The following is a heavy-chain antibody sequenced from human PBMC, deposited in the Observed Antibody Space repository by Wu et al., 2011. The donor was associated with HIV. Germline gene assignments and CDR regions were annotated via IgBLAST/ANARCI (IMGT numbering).Heavy chain of an antibody. CDR1: GYTFTGYY. V-gene: IGHV1-2*02. CDR2: INPDSGGT. Sequence: QVQLVQSGAEVKKPGSSVKVSCKASGYTFTGYYMHWVRQAPGQGLEWMGWINPDSGGTNYAPKFQGRVTMTRHTSISTAYMELSSLRSEDTAVYYCARPRERWLQFEKGSDAFHIWGQGTMVTVSS. D-gene: IGHD5-24*01. CDR3: ARPRERWLQFEKGSDAFHI. J-gene: IGHJ3*02.